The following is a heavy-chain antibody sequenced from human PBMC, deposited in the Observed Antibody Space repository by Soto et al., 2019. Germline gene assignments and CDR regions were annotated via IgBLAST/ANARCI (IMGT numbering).Heavy chain of an antibody. Sequence: GGSLRLSCTASGFSFETYWMSWVRQAPGKGLEWVATIRQDGSEKHYVNSVRGRFIISRDNAEMSLSLQMNSLRVEDATVYYCVRGCGRTSCPYFFAYWGQGALVTVPQ. CDR1: GFSFETYW. V-gene: IGHV3-7*01. CDR3: VRGCGRTSCPYFFAY. D-gene: IGHD2-2*01. CDR2: IRQDGSEK. J-gene: IGHJ4*02.